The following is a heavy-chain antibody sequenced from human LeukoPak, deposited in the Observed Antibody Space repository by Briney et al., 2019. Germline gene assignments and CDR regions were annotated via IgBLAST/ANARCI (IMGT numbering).Heavy chain of an antibody. CDR3: ARYMYDILTGYYTGGDAFDI. D-gene: IGHD3-9*01. V-gene: IGHV3-30*02. CDR2: IRYDGSNK. Sequence: PGGSLRLSCAASGFTFSSYGMHWVRQAPGKGLEWVAFIRYDGSNKYYADSVRGRFTISRDNSKNRLYLQMNSPRAEDTAVYYCARYMYDILTGYYTGGDAFDIWGQGTMVTVSS. J-gene: IGHJ3*02. CDR1: GFTFSSYG.